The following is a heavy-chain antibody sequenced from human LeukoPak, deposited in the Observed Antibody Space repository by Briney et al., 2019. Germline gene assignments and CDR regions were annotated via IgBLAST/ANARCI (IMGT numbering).Heavy chain of an antibody. CDR3: ARDLLGGYSYGLLDY. CDR1: GYTLTELS. J-gene: IGHJ4*02. V-gene: IGHV1-24*01. CDR2: FDPEDGET. D-gene: IGHD5-18*01. Sequence: GASVKVSCKVSGYTLTELSMHWVRQAPGKGLEWMGGFDPEDGETIYAQKFQGRVTMTEDTSTDTAYMELSSLRSEDTAVYYCARDLLGGYSYGLLDYWGQGTLVTVSS.